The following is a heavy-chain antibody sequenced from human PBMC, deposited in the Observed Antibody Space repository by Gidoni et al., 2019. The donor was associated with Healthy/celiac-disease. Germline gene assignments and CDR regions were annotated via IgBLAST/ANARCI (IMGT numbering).Heavy chain of an antibody. V-gene: IGHV3-21*01. CDR1: GFTFRSYS. CDR2: ISSSSSYI. Sequence: EVQLVESGGGLVKPGGSLRLSCSASGFTFRSYSMNWVRQAPGKGLECVSSISSSSSYIYYADSVKGRFTISRDNAKISLYLQMNSLRAEDTAVYYCARGFRGRTVTTGFYWGQGTLVTVSS. CDR3: ARGFRGRTVTTGFY. D-gene: IGHD4-17*01. J-gene: IGHJ4*02.